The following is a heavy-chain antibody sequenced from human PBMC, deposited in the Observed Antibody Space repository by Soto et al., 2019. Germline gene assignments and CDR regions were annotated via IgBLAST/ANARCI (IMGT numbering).Heavy chain of an antibody. V-gene: IGHV3-30-3*01. CDR1: GLTFSSYA. D-gene: IGHD6-6*01. CDR3: ARGVIAARPTSFDY. Sequence: GGSLSLSCSASGLTFSSYAMHWVRQAPGKGLEWVAVISYDGSNKYYADSVKGRFTISRDNSKNTLYLQMNSLRAEDTAVYYCARGVIAARPTSFDYCGQGTLVTVSS. J-gene: IGHJ4*02. CDR2: ISYDGSNK.